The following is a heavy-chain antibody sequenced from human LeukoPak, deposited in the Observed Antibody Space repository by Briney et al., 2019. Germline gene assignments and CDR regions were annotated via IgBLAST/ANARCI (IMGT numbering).Heavy chain of an antibody. Sequence: SQTLSLTCTVSGGSISSGGYYWSWIRQPPGKGLEWIGYIYHSGSIYYNPSLKSRVTISVDRSKNQFSLKLSSVTAADTAVYYCARTYCGSTSCADAFDIWGQGTMVTVSS. V-gene: IGHV4-30-2*01. CDR3: ARTYCGSTSCADAFDI. CDR1: GGSISSGGYY. D-gene: IGHD2-2*01. CDR2: IYHSGSI. J-gene: IGHJ3*02.